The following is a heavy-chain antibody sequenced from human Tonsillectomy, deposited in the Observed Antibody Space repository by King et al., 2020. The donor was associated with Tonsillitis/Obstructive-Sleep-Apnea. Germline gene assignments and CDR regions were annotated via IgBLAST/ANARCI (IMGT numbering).Heavy chain of an antibody. V-gene: IGHV3-30*18. J-gene: IGHJ4*02. CDR3: AKDSPGSRYCSPASRYTADY. CDR1: GFSFSTYG. Sequence: GQLVQSGGGVVQPGRSLRLSCAASGFSFSTYGMHWVRQAPGKGLEWVAVISYDGNKEFYADSVKDRFTISRDNSKNTLYLQMNSLRTEDTAVYFCAKDSPGSRYCSPASRYTADYWGQGILVTVSS. D-gene: IGHD2-2*02. CDR2: ISYDGNKE.